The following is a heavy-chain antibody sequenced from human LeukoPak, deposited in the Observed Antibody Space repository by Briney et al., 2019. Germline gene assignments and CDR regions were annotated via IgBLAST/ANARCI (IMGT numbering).Heavy chain of an antibody. V-gene: IGHV3-21*01. CDR3: ARSLLTVTNAVPYGMDV. Sequence: GGSLRLSCAASGFTFSSYSMNWVRQAPGKGLEWVSSISSSSSYIYYADSVKGRLTISRDNAKNSLYLQMNSLRAEDTAVYYCARSLLTVTNAVPYGMDVWGQGTTVTVSS. D-gene: IGHD4-17*01. CDR2: ISSSSSYI. J-gene: IGHJ6*02. CDR1: GFTFSSYS.